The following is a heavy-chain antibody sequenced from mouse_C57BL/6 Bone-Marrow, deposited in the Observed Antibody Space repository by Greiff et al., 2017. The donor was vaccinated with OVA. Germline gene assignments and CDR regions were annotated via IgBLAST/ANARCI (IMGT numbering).Heavy chain of an antibody. Sequence: VQLQQPGTELVKPGASVKLSCKASGYTFTSYWMHWVKQRPGQGLEWIGNINPSNGGTNYNEKFKSKATLTVDKSSSTAYMQLSSLTSEDSAVYYCARWDYGSSYVGDYFDYWGQGTTLTVSS. V-gene: IGHV1-53*01. CDR3: ARWDYGSSYVGDYFDY. D-gene: IGHD1-1*01. J-gene: IGHJ2*01. CDR2: INPSNGGT. CDR1: GYTFTSYW.